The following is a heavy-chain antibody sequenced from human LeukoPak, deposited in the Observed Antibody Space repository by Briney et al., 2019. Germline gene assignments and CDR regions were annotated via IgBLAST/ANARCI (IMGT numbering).Heavy chain of an antibody. J-gene: IGHJ4*02. Sequence: SETLSLTCAVSGGSISSSGYSWTWIRQPPGKGLQWIAYMYYSGSAYYNPSLKSRVTISVDTSKNQFSLKLSSVTAADTAVYYCAGAVGAASFDYWGQGTLVTVSS. V-gene: IGHV4-30-4*07. CDR1: GGSISSSGYS. CDR3: AGAVGAASFDY. D-gene: IGHD1-26*01. CDR2: MYYSGSA.